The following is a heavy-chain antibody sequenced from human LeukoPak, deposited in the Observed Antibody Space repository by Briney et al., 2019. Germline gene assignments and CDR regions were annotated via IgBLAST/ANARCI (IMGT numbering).Heavy chain of an antibody. CDR1: GFTVSSNY. J-gene: IGHJ4*02. CDR3: ARGWEWEPLDY. V-gene: IGHV3-53*01. D-gene: IGHD1-26*01. CDR2: IYSGGST. Sequence: QPGGSLRLSCAASGFTVSSNYMSWVRQAPGKGLEWVSVIYSGGSTYYADSVKGRFTVSRDNSKNTLYLQMNSLRAEDTAVYYCARGWEWEPLDYWGQGTLVTVSS.